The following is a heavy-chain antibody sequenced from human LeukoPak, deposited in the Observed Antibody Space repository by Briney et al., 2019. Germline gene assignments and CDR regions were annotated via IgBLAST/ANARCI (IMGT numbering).Heavy chain of an antibody. CDR3: ARRYSSNWYSGYYFDY. CDR2: IYPGDSDT. D-gene: IGHD6-13*01. CDR1: GYSFTSYW. J-gene: IGHJ4*02. V-gene: IGHV5-51*01. Sequence: GESLKISCQGSGYSFTSYWIGWVRQMPGKGLEWMGIIYPGDSDTRYSPSFQGQVTISADKSISTAYLQRSSLKASDTAMYYCARRYSSNWYSGYYFDYWGQGTLVTVSS.